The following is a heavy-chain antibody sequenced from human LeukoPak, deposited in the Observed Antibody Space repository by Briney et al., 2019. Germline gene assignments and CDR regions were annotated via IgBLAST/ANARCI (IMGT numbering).Heavy chain of an antibody. J-gene: IGHJ6*03. Sequence: ASVKVSCKASGYTFTSYGISWVRQAPGQGLEWMGWISAYNGNTNYAQKLQGRVTMTTDTSTSTAYMELSSLRSEDTAVYYCARARRQYCTNGVCYFHYYMDVWGKGTTVTVSS. CDR2: ISAYNGNT. CDR3: ARARRQYCTNGVCYFHYYMDV. CDR1: GYTFTSYG. V-gene: IGHV1-18*01. D-gene: IGHD2-8*01.